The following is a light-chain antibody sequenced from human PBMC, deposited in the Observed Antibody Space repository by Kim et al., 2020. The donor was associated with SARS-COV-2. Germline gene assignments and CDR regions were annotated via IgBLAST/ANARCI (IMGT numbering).Light chain of an antibody. CDR1: QGISNS. Sequence: SSVGDRVTLTCRAIQGISNSLAWYQQKPGNVPKVLIYDASALHSGVPSRFSGSGSGTDFTLTISSLQPEDVATYYCQKYNAAPWTFGQGTKVDIK. J-gene: IGKJ1*01. CDR2: DAS. CDR3: QKYNAAPWT. V-gene: IGKV1-27*01.